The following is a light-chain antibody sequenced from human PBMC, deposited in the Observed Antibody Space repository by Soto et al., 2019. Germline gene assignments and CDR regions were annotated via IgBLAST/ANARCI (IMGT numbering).Light chain of an antibody. CDR1: QGISSY. Sequence: DIQLTHSPSFLSASVVDRVTITCRASQGISSYLAWYQQKPGKAPKLLIYAASTLQSGVPSRFSGSGSGTEFTLTISSLQPEDFATYYCQQINSYPLTFGGGTKVDI. CDR3: QQINSYPLT. CDR2: AAS. V-gene: IGKV1-9*01. J-gene: IGKJ4*01.